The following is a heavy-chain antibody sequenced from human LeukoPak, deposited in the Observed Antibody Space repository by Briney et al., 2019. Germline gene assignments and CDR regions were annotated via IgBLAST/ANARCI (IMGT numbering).Heavy chain of an antibody. CDR1: GDSISSSSFT. J-gene: IGHJ3*02. CDR3: ARADMIRERQFDAFDI. CDR2: TYYISNWYN. Sequence: SQTLSLTCAISGDSISSSSFTWNWIRQSPSRGLEWLGRTYYISNWYNDYAVSVKSRLIINPDTSKNQFSLHLNFVTPEDTAVYFCARADMIRERQFDAFDIWGQGTMVTVSS. V-gene: IGHV6-1*01. D-gene: IGHD3-10*01.